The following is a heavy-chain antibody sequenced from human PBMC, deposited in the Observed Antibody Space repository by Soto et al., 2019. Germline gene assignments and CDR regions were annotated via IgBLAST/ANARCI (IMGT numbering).Heavy chain of an antibody. Sequence: EVQLVESGGVVVQPGGSLRLSCAASGFTFEDYTMHCVRQAPGKGLEWVSLISWDGGSTYYADSVKGRFTISRDNSKNSLYLQMNSLRTEDTALYYCAKAATTYDFWSGLWYWGQGTLVTVSS. CDR3: AKAATTYDFWSGLWY. V-gene: IGHV3-43*01. CDR2: ISWDGGST. CDR1: GFTFEDYT. J-gene: IGHJ4*02. D-gene: IGHD3-3*01.